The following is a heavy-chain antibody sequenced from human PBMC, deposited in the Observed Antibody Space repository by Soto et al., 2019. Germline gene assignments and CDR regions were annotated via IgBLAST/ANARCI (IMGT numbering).Heavy chain of an antibody. D-gene: IGHD7-27*01. CDR2: INHSGST. CDR3: ARGWGRIFDY. V-gene: IGHV4-34*01. Sequence: QVQLQQWGAGLLKPSETLSLTCAVYGGSFSGYYWIWIRQPPGKGLEWIGEINHSGSTNYNPSLKSRVTLSVDPSKNQFSLKLSSVTAADTAVYYCARGWGRIFDYWGQGTLVTVSS. J-gene: IGHJ4*02. CDR1: GGSFSGYY.